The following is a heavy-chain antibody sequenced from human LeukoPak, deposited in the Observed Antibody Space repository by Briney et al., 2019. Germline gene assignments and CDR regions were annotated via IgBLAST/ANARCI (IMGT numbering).Heavy chain of an antibody. CDR3: ARVGRDGYNWDFDY. D-gene: IGHD5-24*01. CDR2: IKQDGSEK. Sequence: PGGSLRLSCAASGFTFSSYWMTWVRQAPGKGLEWVANIKQDGSEKYYVDSVKGRFTISRDNAKNSLYLQMNSLRAEDTAVYYCARVGRDGYNWDFDYWGQGTLVTVSS. V-gene: IGHV3-7*01. CDR1: GFTFSSYW. J-gene: IGHJ4*02.